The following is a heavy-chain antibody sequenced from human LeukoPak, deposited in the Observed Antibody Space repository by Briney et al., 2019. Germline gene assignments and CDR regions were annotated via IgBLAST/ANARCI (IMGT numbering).Heavy chain of an antibody. CDR3: ARILYDFWSGYPLYYFDY. V-gene: IGHV4-34*01. CDR2: INHSGST. CDR1: GGSFSGYY. Sequence: SETLSLTCAVYGGSFSGYYWSWIRQPPGKGLEWIGEINHSGSTNYNPSLKSRVTISVDTSKNQLSLKLSSVTAADTAVYYCARILYDFWSGYPLYYFDYWGQGTLVTVSS. D-gene: IGHD3-3*01. J-gene: IGHJ4*02.